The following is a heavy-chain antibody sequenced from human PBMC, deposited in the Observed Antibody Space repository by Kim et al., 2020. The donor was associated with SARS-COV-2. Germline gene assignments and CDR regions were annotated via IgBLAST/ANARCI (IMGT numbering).Heavy chain of an antibody. V-gene: IGHV3-15*01. D-gene: IGHD2-15*01. CDR2: IQSKGSGGTT. CDR3: QWRYNGYFQD. Sequence: GGSLRLSCAASGFSFTTAWMSWVRQAPGKGPEWVGRIQSKGSGGTTDYAAPVKGRFSISRDDSQNTVYLQMNSLKTEDTGVYYCQWRYNGYFQDWGQGTL. J-gene: IGHJ1*01. CDR1: GFSFTTAW.